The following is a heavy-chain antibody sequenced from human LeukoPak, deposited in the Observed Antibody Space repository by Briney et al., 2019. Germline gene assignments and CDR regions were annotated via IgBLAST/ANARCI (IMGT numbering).Heavy chain of an antibody. Sequence: TGGSLRLSCAASGFTFSTYPMHWVRQAPGKGPEWVAVISFDGSNKYYGGSVKGRFTISRDDSKNTLYLQMDSLGAEDTAVYYCARDRSSNLYYYYDMDVWGQGTTVTVSS. CDR3: ARDRSSNLYYYYDMDV. CDR1: GFTFSTYP. J-gene: IGHJ6*02. V-gene: IGHV3-30-3*01. D-gene: IGHD6-13*01. CDR2: ISFDGSNK.